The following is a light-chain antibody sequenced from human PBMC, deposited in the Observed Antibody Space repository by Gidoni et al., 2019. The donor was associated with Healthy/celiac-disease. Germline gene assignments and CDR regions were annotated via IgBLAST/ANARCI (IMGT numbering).Light chain of an antibody. Sequence: IQVTQSPSSLSASVGDRVTITCRASQSISSYLNWYQQKPGKAPKLLIYAASSLQSGVPSRFSGSGSGTDFTLTISSLQPEDFATYYCQQSYSTTWTFGPGTKVEIK. J-gene: IGKJ1*01. CDR1: QSISSY. V-gene: IGKV1-39*01. CDR2: AAS. CDR3: QQSYSTTWT.